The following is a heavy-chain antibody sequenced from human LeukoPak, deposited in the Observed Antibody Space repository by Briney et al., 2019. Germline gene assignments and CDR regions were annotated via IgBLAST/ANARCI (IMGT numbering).Heavy chain of an antibody. CDR3: AGRNNDDVWGGYYRSPTEGFDM. CDR1: GFTFSSYS. Sequence: PGGSLRLSCAASGFTFSSYSMNWVRQAPGKGLEWLSYISSSSSAIYYADSVKGRFTISRDNSENILYLQINSLKAEDTAVYYCAGRNNDDVWGGYYRSPTEGFDMWGQGTMVTVSS. J-gene: IGHJ3*02. V-gene: IGHV3-48*01. D-gene: IGHD3-16*01. CDR2: ISSSSSAI.